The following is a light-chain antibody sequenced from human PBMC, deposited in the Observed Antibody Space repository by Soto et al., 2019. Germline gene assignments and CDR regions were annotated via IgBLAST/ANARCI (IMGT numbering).Light chain of an antibody. CDR2: GAS. CDR3: QQYGVSPLT. J-gene: IGKJ3*01. Sequence: EVVLTQSPGTLSLSPGERATLSCRASQNVYINSLAWYQQKPGQPPRLLIYGASTKAAAIPDRFSGSGSGADFALSIVGLEPEDFTIYYWQQYGVSPLTFGPGTRVD. V-gene: IGKV3-20*01. CDR1: QNVYINS.